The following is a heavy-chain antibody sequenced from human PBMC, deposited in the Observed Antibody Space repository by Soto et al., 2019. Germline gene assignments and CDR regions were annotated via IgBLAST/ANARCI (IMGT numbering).Heavy chain of an antibody. Sequence: ASVKVSCKASGYTFTSYAMHWVRQAPGQRLEWMGWINAGNGNTKYSQKYQGRVTITRDTSASTAYMELSSLRSEYTAVYYCARDPSWIQLWFYFDYWGQGTLVTVSS. CDR1: GYTFTSYA. V-gene: IGHV1-3*01. J-gene: IGHJ4*02. D-gene: IGHD5-18*01. CDR2: INAGNGNT. CDR3: ARDPSWIQLWFYFDY.